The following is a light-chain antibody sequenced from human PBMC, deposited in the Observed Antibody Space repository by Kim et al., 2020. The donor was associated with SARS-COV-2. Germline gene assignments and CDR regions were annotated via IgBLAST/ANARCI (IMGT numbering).Light chain of an antibody. J-gene: IGLJ1*01. Sequence: PGQSITISCTGTSSDVGGYNYVSWYQQHPGRAPKLMIYDVSKRPSGVPNRFSGSRSGNTASLTISGLQAEDEADYYCSAFTSSSTVFGTGTKVTVL. CDR2: DVS. CDR1: SSDVGGYNY. V-gene: IGLV2-14*04. CDR3: SAFTSSSTV.